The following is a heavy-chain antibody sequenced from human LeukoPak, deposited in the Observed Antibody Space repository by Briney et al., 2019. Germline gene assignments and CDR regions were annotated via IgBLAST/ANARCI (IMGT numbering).Heavy chain of an antibody. V-gene: IGHV4-61*02. CDR1: GGSISSGSYY. Sequence: KPSETLSLTCTVSGGSISSGSYYWTWIRQPAGKGLEWIGRVYISGSTNYNPSLKSRVTISVDTSKNHFSLKLTSVTAADTAVYYCARGLEWGDGFDIWGQGTMVTVSS. CDR2: VYISGST. J-gene: IGHJ3*02. D-gene: IGHD1-1*01. CDR3: ARGLEWGDGFDI.